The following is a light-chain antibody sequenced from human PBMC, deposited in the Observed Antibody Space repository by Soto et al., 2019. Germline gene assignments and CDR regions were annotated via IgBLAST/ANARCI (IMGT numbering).Light chain of an antibody. J-gene: IGKJ4*01. CDR1: QSVSRNY. V-gene: IGKV3-20*01. CDR3: QQYGSSPLT. CDR2: GAS. Sequence: EIVLTQSPGTLSLSPGERATLSCRASQSVSRNYLAWYQHKPGQAPRLLIYGASSRATGIPDRFGGSGSGTDFTLTISRLEPEDVAVYYCQQYGSSPLTFGGGTKVQIK.